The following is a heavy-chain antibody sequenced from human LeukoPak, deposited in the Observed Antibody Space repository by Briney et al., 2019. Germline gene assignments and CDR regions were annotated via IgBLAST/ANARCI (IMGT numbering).Heavy chain of an antibody. D-gene: IGHD3-3*01. V-gene: IGHV4-34*01. Sequence: SETLSLTCAVYGGSFSGYYWSWIRQPPGKGLEWIGEINHSGSTNYNPSLKSRVTISVDTSKNQFSLKLSSVTAADTAVYYCARGGTIFGVVSHFSYCYYMDVWGKGTTVTVSS. CDR1: GGSFSGYY. CDR2: INHSGST. J-gene: IGHJ6*03. CDR3: ARGGTIFGVVSHFSYCYYMDV.